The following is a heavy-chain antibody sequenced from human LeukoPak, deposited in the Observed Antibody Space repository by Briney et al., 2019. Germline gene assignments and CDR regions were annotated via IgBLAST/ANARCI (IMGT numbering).Heavy chain of an antibody. CDR1: GDTFIKYA. V-gene: IGHV1-69*05. J-gene: IGHJ5*02. CDR2: IIPMFGTA. D-gene: IGHD3-3*01. CDR3: ARAVTRNEAYYDLWSVSYNWFDP. Sequence: ASVKVSCKASGDTFIKYAISWVRQAPGQGLEWMGGIIPMFGTANYAQKFQGRVTITTDESTSTTYMEVSSLRSEDTAVYYCARAVTRNEAYYDLWSVSYNWFDPWGQGTLVTVSS.